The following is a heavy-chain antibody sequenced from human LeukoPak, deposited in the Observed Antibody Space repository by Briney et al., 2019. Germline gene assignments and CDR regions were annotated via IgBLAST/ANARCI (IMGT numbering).Heavy chain of an antibody. CDR2: IYPGDSDT. CDR1: GYSFTSYW. Sequence: GESLKISCKDSGYSFTSYWIGWVRQMPGKGLEWMGIIYPGDSDTRYSPSFQGQVTISADKSISTAYLQWSSLKASDTAMYYCARLGGYCGGDCYSDYFDYWGQGTLVTVSS. D-gene: IGHD2-21*02. J-gene: IGHJ4*02. CDR3: ARLGGYCGGDCYSDYFDY. V-gene: IGHV5-51*01.